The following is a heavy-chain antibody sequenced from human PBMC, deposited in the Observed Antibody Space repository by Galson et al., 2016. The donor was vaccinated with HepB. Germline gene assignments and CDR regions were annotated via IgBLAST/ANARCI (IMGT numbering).Heavy chain of an antibody. CDR2: ISYDGGNK. CDR3: ARSDSGYDSFDC. J-gene: IGHJ4*02. CDR1: GFTFNSYK. Sequence: SLRLSCAASGFTFNSYKMHWVRQAPGKGLEGVAIISYDGGNKFYADSVRDRFTISRDNSKNTLYLQMNSLRVEDTALYYCARSDSGYDSFDCWGQGTLVTVSS. V-gene: IGHV3-30*04. D-gene: IGHD5-12*01.